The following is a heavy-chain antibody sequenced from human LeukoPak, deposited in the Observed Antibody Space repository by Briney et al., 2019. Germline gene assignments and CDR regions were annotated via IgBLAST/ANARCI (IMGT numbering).Heavy chain of an antibody. CDR3: AKSPGIAVAGFDY. Sequence: GGSLRLSCVASGFTFSVYGMNWVRQAPGKGLEWVSSISSSSSYIYYADSVKGRFTISRDNSKNTLYLQMNSLRAEDTAVYYCAKSPGIAVAGFDYWGQGTLVTVSS. D-gene: IGHD6-19*01. CDR2: ISSSSSYI. V-gene: IGHV3-23*01. J-gene: IGHJ4*02. CDR1: GFTFSVYG.